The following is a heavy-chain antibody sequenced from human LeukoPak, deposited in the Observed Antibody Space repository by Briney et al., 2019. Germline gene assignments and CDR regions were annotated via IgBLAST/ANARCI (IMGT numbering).Heavy chain of an antibody. V-gene: IGHV3-23*01. Sequence: GGSLRPSCAASGFTVSSNYMSWVRQAPGKGLEWVSAISGSGGSTYYADSVKGRFTISRDNSKNTLYLQMNSLRAEDTAVYYCANDYGDYGDWGQGTLVTVSS. CDR1: GFTVSSNY. CDR2: ISGSGGST. CDR3: ANDYGDYGD. D-gene: IGHD4-17*01. J-gene: IGHJ4*02.